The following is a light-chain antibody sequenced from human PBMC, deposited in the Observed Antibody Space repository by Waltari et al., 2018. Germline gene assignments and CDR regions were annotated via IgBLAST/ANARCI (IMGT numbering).Light chain of an antibody. CDR1: ILRVYY. J-gene: IGLJ2*01. CDR2: GKN. CDR3: SSRDSSGDVI. Sequence: SSELTQDPAVSVALGQTVRITCQGDILRVYYPNWCQQKPGQAPLLVIYGKNNRPSGIPDRCSASTSGSTASLTITGAQAEDEAHYYCSSRDSSGDVIFGGGTKLTVL. V-gene: IGLV3-19*01.